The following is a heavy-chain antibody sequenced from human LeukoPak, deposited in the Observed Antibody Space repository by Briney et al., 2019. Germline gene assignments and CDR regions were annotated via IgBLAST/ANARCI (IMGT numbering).Heavy chain of an antibody. CDR3: ARGGDTIGSIRSPFYI. Sequence: GGSLRLSCAASGVTVSDNYTSWVRQAPAKGLEWVSAISGSGSTYYADSVKGRFIISRDNSKNTVYLQLDSLRAEDTAVYYCARGGDTIGSIRSPFYICGQGTMVTVSS. CDR2: ISGSGST. CDR1: GVTVSDNY. D-gene: IGHD3-22*01. J-gene: IGHJ3*02. V-gene: IGHV3-53*01.